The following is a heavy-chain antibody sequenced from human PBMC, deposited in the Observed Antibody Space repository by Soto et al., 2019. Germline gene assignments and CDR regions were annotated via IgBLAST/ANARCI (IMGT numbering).Heavy chain of an antibody. D-gene: IGHD3-22*01. V-gene: IGHV3-53*02. CDR3: ARDTVITYTNWYSDL. Sequence: EVQLVETGGGLIQPGGSLRLSCAASGFTVSSNYMSWVRQAPGKGLEWVSVIYSGGSTYYADSVKGRFTISRDNSKNTLYLQMNSLGAEDTAVYYGARDTVITYTNWYSDLWGRGTLVTVSS. J-gene: IGHJ2*01. CDR1: GFTVSSNY. CDR2: IYSGGST.